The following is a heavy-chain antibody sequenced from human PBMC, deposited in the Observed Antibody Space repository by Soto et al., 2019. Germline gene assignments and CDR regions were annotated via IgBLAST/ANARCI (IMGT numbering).Heavy chain of an antibody. V-gene: IGHV3-30-3*01. D-gene: IGHD2-15*01. J-gene: IGHJ6*01. CDR3: ARESCSGGSCYLNYYYYYGMDV. CDR1: GFTFSSYA. CDR2: ISYDGSNK. Sequence: QVQLVESGGGVVQPGRSLRLSCAASGFTFSSYAMHWVRQAPGKGLEWVAVISYDGSNKYYADSVKGRFTISRDNSKNTLYLQMNSLRAEDTAVYYCARESCSGGSCYLNYYYYYGMDVW.